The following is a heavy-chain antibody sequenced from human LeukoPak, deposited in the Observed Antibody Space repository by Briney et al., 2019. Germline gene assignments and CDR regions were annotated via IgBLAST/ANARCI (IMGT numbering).Heavy chain of an antibody. D-gene: IGHD3-3*01. CDR3: ERGSHYDFWSGNYFDY. V-gene: IGHV4-59*01. Sequence: PSETLSLTCTVSGGSISNYWSWIRQPPGKGLEWIGYIYYSGSTNYNPSLKSRVTISVDTSKNQFSLKLSSVTAADTAVYYCERGSHYDFWSGNYFDYWGQGTLVTVSS. CDR2: IYYSGST. CDR1: GGSISNY. J-gene: IGHJ4*02.